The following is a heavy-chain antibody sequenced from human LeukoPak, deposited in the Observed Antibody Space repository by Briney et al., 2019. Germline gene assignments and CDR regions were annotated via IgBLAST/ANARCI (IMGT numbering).Heavy chain of an antibody. CDR1: GGSFSGYY. D-gene: IGHD1-26*01. Sequence: SETLSLTCAVYGGSFSGYYWSWIRQPPGKGLEWIGEINHSGSTNYNPSLKSRVTISVDTSKNQFSLKLSSVTAADTAVYYCARSSPTAYYCMDVWGKGTTVTVSS. J-gene: IGHJ6*04. CDR2: INHSGST. CDR3: ARSSPTAYYCMDV. V-gene: IGHV4-34*01.